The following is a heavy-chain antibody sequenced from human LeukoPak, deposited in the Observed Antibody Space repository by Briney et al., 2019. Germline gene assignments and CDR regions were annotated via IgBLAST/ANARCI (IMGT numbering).Heavy chain of an antibody. D-gene: IGHD1-1*01. V-gene: IGHV4-34*01. CDR3: ARSRVQLERRAFDY. J-gene: IGHJ4*02. Sequence: SETLSLTCAVYGGSFSGYYWSWIRQPPGKGLEWIGSIYYSGSTYYNPSLKSRVTISVDTSKNQFSLKLSSVTAAGTAVYYCARSRVQLERRAFDYWGQGTLVTVSS. CDR1: GGSFSGYY. CDR2: IYYSGST.